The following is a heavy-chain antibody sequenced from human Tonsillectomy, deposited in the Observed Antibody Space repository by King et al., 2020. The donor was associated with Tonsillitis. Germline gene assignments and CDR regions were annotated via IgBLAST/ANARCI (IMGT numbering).Heavy chain of an antibody. CDR3: VGGYDFWSGSSNWFDP. J-gene: IGHJ5*02. CDR2: IMSNGGRI. V-gene: IGHV3-64D*06. D-gene: IGHD3-3*01. CDR1: GFTLSSFA. Sequence: VQLVESWGGLVQPGGALRLSFSASGFTLSSFAMHWVRPAAGKGLEYFSSIMSNGGRIYYADSVEGRFTVSRDNSINTVYLQMSSLRAEDTAVYHGVGGYDFWSGSSNWFDPWGQGTLVTVSS.